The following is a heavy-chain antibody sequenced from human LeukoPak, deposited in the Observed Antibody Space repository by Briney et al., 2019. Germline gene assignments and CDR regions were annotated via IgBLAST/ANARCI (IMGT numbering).Heavy chain of an antibody. J-gene: IGHJ5*02. D-gene: IGHD3-22*01. CDR2: IDPSDSYT. V-gene: IGHV5-10-1*01. Sequence: GESLKISCKGSGYSFTSYWIRWVRQMPGKGLEWMGRIDPSDSYTNYSPSFQGHVTISADKSISTAYLQWSSLKASDTAMYYCARDYYDSGVFDPWGQGTLVTVSS. CDR3: ARDYYDSGVFDP. CDR1: GYSFTSYW.